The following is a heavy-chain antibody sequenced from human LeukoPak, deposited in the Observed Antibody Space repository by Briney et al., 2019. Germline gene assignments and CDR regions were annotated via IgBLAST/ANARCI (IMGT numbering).Heavy chain of an antibody. CDR3: ASRRWGGSYSHFDS. Sequence: PSETLSLTCIVSGGSISSSSYYWGWIRQPPGKGLEWIGSINYSGSTYYNPSLKSRVTICVHPSKHQFSLKLISVTAADTAVYYCASRRWGGSYSHFDSWGQGTLVTVSS. J-gene: IGHJ4*02. CDR2: INYSGST. CDR1: GGSISSSSYY. V-gene: IGHV4-39*01. D-gene: IGHD1-26*01.